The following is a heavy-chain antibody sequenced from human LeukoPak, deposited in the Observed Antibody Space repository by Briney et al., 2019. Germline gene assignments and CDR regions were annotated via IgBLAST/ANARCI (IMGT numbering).Heavy chain of an antibody. D-gene: IGHD3-10*01. CDR1: GGSFSGYY. V-gene: IGHV4-34*01. CDR3: ARFGSGSRYYYYGMDV. CDR2: INHSGST. J-gene: IGHJ6*02. Sequence: SETLSLTCAVYGGSFSGYYWSWIRQPPGKGLEWIGEINHSGSTNYNPSLKSRVTISVGTSKNQFSLKLSSVTAADTAVYYCARFGSGSRYYYYGMDVWGQGTTVTVSS.